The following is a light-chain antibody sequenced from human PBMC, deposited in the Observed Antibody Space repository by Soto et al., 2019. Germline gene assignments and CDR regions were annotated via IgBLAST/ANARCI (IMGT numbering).Light chain of an antibody. V-gene: IGLV2-23*02. Sequence: QSVLTQPASVSGSPGQSITISCTGTSNDVGGYNLVSWFQQHPGKAPKLMISEVNKRPSGFSNRFSGSKSANTASLTISGLQAEDEADYYCCSHVGGSSPQWVFGGGTKVTVL. CDR3: CSHVGGSSPQWV. CDR1: SNDVGGYNL. J-gene: IGLJ3*02. CDR2: EVN.